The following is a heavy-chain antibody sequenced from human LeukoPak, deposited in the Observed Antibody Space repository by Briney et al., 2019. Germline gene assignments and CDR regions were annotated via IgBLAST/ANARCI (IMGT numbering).Heavy chain of an antibody. CDR1: GYTFTSYG. CDR3: ARAMYYDFWSGYYPHFDY. J-gene: IGHJ4*02. V-gene: IGHV1-18*01. D-gene: IGHD3-3*01. CDR2: ISAYNGNT. Sequence: GASVKVSCKASGYTFTSYGISWVRQAPGQGLEWMGWISAYNGNTNYAQKLQGRVTMTTDTSTSTAYMELRSLRSDDTAVYYCARAMYYDFWSGYYPHFDYWGQGTLVTVSS.